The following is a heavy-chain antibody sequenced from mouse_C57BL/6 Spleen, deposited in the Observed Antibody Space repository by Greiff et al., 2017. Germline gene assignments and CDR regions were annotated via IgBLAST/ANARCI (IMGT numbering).Heavy chain of an antibody. Sequence: QVQLQQPGAELVKPGASVKLSCKASGYTFTSYWMQWVKQRPGPGLEWIGEIDPSDSYTNYNQKFKGKATLTVDTSASTAYMQLSSLTSEDSAVYYCARVMGHWYFDVWGTGTTVTVSS. V-gene: IGHV1-50*01. D-gene: IGHD2-3*01. CDR1: GYTFTSYW. CDR2: IDPSDSYT. CDR3: ARVMGHWYFDV. J-gene: IGHJ1*03.